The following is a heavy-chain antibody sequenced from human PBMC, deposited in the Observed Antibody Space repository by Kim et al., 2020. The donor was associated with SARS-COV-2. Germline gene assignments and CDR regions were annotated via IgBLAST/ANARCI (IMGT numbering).Heavy chain of an antibody. D-gene: IGHD5-12*01. CDR2: INPNSGGT. J-gene: IGHJ4*02. CDR1: GYTFTGYY. CDR3: ARVVIRGMATIRGVFDY. Sequence: ASVKVSCKASGYTFTGYYMHWVRQAPGQGLEWMGWINPNSGGTNYAQKFQGRVTMTRDTSISTAYMELSRLRSDDTAVYYCARVVIRGMATIRGVFDYWGQGTLVTVSS. V-gene: IGHV1-2*02.